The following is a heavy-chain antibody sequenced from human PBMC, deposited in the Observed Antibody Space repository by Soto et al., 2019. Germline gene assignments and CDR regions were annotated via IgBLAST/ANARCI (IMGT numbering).Heavy chain of an antibody. D-gene: IGHD5-12*01. Sequence: ASETLSLTCTVSGASISSGDYYWTWIRQPPEKGLEWIGYIYYSGTTYYNPSLKSRVSISLEASKNRFSLQLTSVTAAYTGVYYCALRFGTAWGQGTTVTVSS. CDR3: ALRFGTA. CDR2: IYYSGTT. J-gene: IGHJ6*02. CDR1: GASISSGDYY. V-gene: IGHV4-30-4*01.